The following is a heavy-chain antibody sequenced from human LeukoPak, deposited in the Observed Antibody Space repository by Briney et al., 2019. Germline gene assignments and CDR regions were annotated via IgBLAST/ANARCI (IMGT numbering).Heavy chain of an antibody. D-gene: IGHD2-2*01. Sequence: ASVKVSCKVSGYTLTELSMHWVRQAPGKGLEWMGGFDPEDGETIYAQKFQGRVTMTEDTSTDTAYMELSSLRSEDTAVYYCATGLNLVPAARGDYWGQGTLVTVSS. V-gene: IGHV1-24*01. J-gene: IGHJ4*02. CDR3: ATGLNLVPAARGDY. CDR1: GYTLTELS. CDR2: FDPEDGET.